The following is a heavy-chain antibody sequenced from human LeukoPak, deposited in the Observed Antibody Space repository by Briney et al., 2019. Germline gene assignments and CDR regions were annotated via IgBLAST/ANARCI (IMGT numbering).Heavy chain of an antibody. Sequence: GASVKVSCKASGYTFTGYYMHWVRQAPGQGLEWMGWINPNSGGTNYAQKFQGRVTMTRDTSISTAYMELSRLRSDDTAVYYCARSGHVGGVGCYGRGFNYGAGGSMVTASS. J-gene: IGHJ4*02. CDR3: ARSGHVGGVGCYGRGFNY. V-gene: IGHV1-2*02. CDR2: INPNSGGT. D-gene: IGHD2-2*01. CDR1: GYTFTGYY.